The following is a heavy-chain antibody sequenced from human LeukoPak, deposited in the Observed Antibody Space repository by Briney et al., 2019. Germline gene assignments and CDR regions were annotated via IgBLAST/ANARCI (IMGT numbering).Heavy chain of an antibody. CDR2: INHSGST. Sequence: PSETLSLTCAVYGGSFSGYYWSWIRRPPGQGLEWIGEINHSGSTNYNPSLKSRVTISVDTSKNQFSLKLSSVTAADTAVYYCARLCSSTSCYKGEDDYWGQGTLVTVSS. D-gene: IGHD2-2*02. CDR3: ARLCSSTSCYKGEDDY. CDR1: GGSFSGYY. J-gene: IGHJ4*02. V-gene: IGHV4-34*01.